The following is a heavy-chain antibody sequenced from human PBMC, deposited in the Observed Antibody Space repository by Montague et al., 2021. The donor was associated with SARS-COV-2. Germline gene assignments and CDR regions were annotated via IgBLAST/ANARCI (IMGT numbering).Heavy chain of an antibody. V-gene: IGHV4-34*01. CDR1: GGSFSGYY. CDR2: INHSRST. CDR3: ARALVRGGDFDY. Sequence: SETLSLTCAVYGGSFSGYYWSWIRQPPGKGLEWIGEINHSRSTNYNPSLKSRVTISVDTSKNQFSLKLSSVTAADTAVYYCARALVRGGDFDYWGQGTLVTVSS. D-gene: IGHD3-10*01. J-gene: IGHJ4*02.